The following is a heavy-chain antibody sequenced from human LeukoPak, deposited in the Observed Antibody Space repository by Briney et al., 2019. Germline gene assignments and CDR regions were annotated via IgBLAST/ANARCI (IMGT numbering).Heavy chain of an antibody. CDR1: GASINSGSYY. CDR3: AGEERTTVTTDAFDI. J-gene: IGHJ3*02. Sequence: SESLSLTCTVSGASINSGSYYWSWIRQPPGKGLEWIGYIYYSGSTNYNPSLKSRVTISVDTSKNQFSLKLSSVTAADTAVYYCAGEERTTVTTDAFDIWGQGTMVTVSS. D-gene: IGHD4-11*01. V-gene: IGHV4-61*01. CDR2: IYYSGST.